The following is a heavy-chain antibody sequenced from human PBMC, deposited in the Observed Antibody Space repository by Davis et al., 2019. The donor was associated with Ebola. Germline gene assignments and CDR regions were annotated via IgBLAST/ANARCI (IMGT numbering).Heavy chain of an antibody. V-gene: IGHV5-51*01. J-gene: IGHJ4*02. Sequence: GESLEISCKGSGYSFTSYWIGWVRQMPGKGLEWMGIIYPGDSDTRYSPSFQGHVTISVDKSINTVYLQWSSLMASDTAMYYCTRGHGWTDYWGQGTLVTVSS. CDR1: GYSFTSYW. D-gene: IGHD2-15*01. CDR2: IYPGDSDT. CDR3: TRGHGWTDY.